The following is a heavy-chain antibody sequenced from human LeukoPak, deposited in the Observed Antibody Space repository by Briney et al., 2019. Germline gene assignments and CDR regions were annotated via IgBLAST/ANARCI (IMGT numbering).Heavy chain of an antibody. CDR3: AKGQDGDPYYFDY. CDR1: GFTFSSYG. V-gene: IGHV3-30*02. Sequence: GGSLRLSCAASGFTFSSYGMHWVRQAPGKGLEWVAFIRYDGSNKYYADSVKGRFTISRDNSKNTLYLQMNSLRAEDTAVYYCAKGQDGDPYYFDYWGQGTLVTVSS. J-gene: IGHJ4*02. CDR2: IRYDGSNK. D-gene: IGHD4-17*01.